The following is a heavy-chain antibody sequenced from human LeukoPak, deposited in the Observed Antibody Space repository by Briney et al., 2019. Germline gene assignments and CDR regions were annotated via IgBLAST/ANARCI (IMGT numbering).Heavy chain of an antibody. CDR1: GFTFSSYA. CDR2: ISGSDGIT. V-gene: IGHV3-23*01. Sequence: PGGSLRLSCAASGFTFSSYAMSWVRQAPGKGLEWVSAISGSDGITFYADSVKGRFTISRDNSKNTLYLQMNSLRAEDTAVYYCAKRLPAARNFDYWGQGTLVTVSS. D-gene: IGHD6-6*01. J-gene: IGHJ4*02. CDR3: AKRLPAARNFDY.